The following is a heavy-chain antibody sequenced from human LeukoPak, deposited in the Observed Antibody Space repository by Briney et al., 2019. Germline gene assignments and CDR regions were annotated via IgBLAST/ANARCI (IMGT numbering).Heavy chain of an antibody. Sequence: GGSLRLSCAASGFTFSSYEMNWVRQAPGKGLEWVSYISSSGSNIYYADSVKGRFTISRDNAKNSLYLQMNSLRAEDTAVYYCARGSHLNSSSWYGGNDYWGQGTLVTVSS. CDR3: ARGSHLNSSSWYGGNDY. CDR1: GFTFSSYE. V-gene: IGHV3-48*03. CDR2: ISSSGSNI. J-gene: IGHJ4*02. D-gene: IGHD6-13*01.